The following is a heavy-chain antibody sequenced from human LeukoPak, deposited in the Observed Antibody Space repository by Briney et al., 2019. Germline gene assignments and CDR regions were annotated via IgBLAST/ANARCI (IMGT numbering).Heavy chain of an antibody. CDR2: INTNTGNP. D-gene: IGHD6-19*01. CDR1: GYTFTSYA. V-gene: IGHV7-4-1*02. CDR3: ARVEISSGWYYYYYYMDV. Sequence: GASVKVSCKASGYTFTSYAMNWVGQAPGQGLEWMGWINTNTGNPTYAQGFTGRFVFSLDTSVSTAYLQISSLKAEDTAVYYCARVEISSGWYYYYYYMDVWGKGTTVTVSS. J-gene: IGHJ6*03.